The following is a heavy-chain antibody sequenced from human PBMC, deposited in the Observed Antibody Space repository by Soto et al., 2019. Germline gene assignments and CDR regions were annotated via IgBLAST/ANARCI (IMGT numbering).Heavy chain of an antibody. CDR3: ARPPSTVTDIYYYYYGMDV. CDR1: GFTFSSYS. CDR2: ISSSSSYI. J-gene: IGHJ6*02. Sequence: VGSLRLYWAASGFTFSSYSMNWVRQAPGKGLEWVSSISSSSSYIYYADSVKGRFTISRDNAKNSLYLQMNSLRAEDTAAYYCARPPSTVTDIYYYYYGMDVWGQGTTVRVSS. V-gene: IGHV3-21*01. D-gene: IGHD4-17*01.